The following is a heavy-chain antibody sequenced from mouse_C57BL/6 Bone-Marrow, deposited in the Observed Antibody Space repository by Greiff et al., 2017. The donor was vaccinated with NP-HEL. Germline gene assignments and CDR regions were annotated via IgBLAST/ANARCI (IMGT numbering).Heavy chain of an antibody. CDR1: GFTFSDYY. D-gene: IGHD3-2*02. Sequence: EVKVVESGGGLVQPGGSLKLSCAASGFTFSDYYMYWVRQTPEKRLEWVAYISNGGGSTYYPDTVKGRFTISRDNAKNTLYLQMSRLKSEDTAMYYCARHGAQATRAMDYWGQGTSVTVSS. V-gene: IGHV5-12*01. CDR3: ARHGAQATRAMDY. CDR2: ISNGGGST. J-gene: IGHJ4*01.